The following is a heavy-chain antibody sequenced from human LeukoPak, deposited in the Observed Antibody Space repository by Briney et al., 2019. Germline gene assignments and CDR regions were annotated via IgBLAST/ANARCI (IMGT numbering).Heavy chain of an antibody. CDR1: GFTFSSYG. J-gene: IGHJ4*02. Sequence: PGGSLRLSCAASGFTFSSYGMHWVRQAPGKGLEWVAFIRYDGSNKYYADSVKGRFTISRDNSKNTLYLQMNSLRAEDTAVYYCAAAIYSSSWYRVDYWGQGTLVTVSS. CDR3: AAAIYSSSWYRVDY. D-gene: IGHD6-13*01. V-gene: IGHV3-30*02. CDR2: IRYDGSNK.